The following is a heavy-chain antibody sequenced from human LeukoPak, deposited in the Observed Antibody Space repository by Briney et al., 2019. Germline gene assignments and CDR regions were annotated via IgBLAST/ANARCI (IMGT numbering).Heavy chain of an antibody. CDR1: GFTFDDYA. CDR3: ARGSLLDIVMVAAEYFQH. D-gene: IGHD3-22*01. J-gene: IGHJ1*01. CDR2: ISSSSSYI. V-gene: IGHV3-21*01. Sequence: PGGSLRLSCAASGFTFDDYAMHWVRQAPGKGLEWVSSISSSSSYIYYADSVKGRFTISRDNAKNSLYLQMNSLRAEDTAVYYCARGSLLDIVMVAAEYFQHWGQGTLVTVSS.